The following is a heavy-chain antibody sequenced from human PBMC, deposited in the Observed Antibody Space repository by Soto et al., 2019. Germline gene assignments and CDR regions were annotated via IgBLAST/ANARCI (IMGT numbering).Heavy chain of an antibody. Sequence: EVQLLESGGGLVQPGESLRLSCAFSGFIFGNYMMTWVRQAPGKGLEWVSTNRDGGESTYYADSVKGRFTISRDNSKNTLYLQMDSLGVEDTAVYYCAPHVHCSGGSCHYDAFDIRGQGTMVSVSS. CDR3: APHVHCSGGSCHYDAFDI. CDR1: GFIFGNYM. V-gene: IGHV3-23*01. J-gene: IGHJ3*02. CDR2: NRDGGEST. D-gene: IGHD2-15*01.